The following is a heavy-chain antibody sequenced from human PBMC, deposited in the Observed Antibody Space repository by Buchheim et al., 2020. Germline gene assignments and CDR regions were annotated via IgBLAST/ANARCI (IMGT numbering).Heavy chain of an antibody. V-gene: IGHV3-30*02. CDR3: AKDQVPYYYYGMDV. Sequence: QVQLVESGGGVVQPGRSLRLSCAASGFTFSSYGMHWVRQAPGKGLEWVAFIRYDGSNKYYADSVKGRFTISRDNSKNTLSLQMNSLRAEDTAVYYCAKDQVPYYYYGMDVWGQGTT. CDR1: GFTFSSYG. J-gene: IGHJ6*02. CDR2: IRYDGSNK.